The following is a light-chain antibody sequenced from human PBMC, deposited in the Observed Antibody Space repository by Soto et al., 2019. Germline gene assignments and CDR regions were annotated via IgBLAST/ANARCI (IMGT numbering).Light chain of an antibody. CDR3: QQYNSYPIT. CDR1: QSIGRR. J-gene: IGKJ5*01. V-gene: IGKV1-5*01. Sequence: DIQMTQSPSTLSASVGDRVTITCRASQSIGRRLAWYQQKPGKAPKLLIYDASSLESGVPSRFSGSGSGTDFTLTISSLQPDDFATYYCQQYNSYPITFGQGTRLEIK. CDR2: DAS.